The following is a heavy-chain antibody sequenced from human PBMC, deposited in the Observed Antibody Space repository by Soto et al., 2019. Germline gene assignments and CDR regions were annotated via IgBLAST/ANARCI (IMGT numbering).Heavy chain of an antibody. CDR3: ARGGAWTPEGLGY. CDR1: GFTFSSFA. CDR2: ISSDVVNY. J-gene: IGHJ4*02. D-gene: IGHD2-15*01. V-gene: IGHV3-30-3*01. Sequence: QVQLVESGGGVVQPGRSLRLSCAASGFTFSSFAMHWVRQAPGKGLEWLAVISSDVVNYYYAESVKGRCTISRDNSKKPLYLQMNSLRKEDTAVYYCARGGAWTPEGLGYWGQGTLVTVSS.